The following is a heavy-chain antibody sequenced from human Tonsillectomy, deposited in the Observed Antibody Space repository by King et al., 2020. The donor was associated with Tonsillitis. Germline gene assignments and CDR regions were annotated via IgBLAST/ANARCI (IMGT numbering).Heavy chain of an antibody. D-gene: IGHD3-22*01. Sequence: QLQESGPGLVKPSETLSLTCTVSGGSVSSGSYYWSWIRQPPGKGLEWIGYIYYSGSTNYNPSLKSRVTISVDTSKNQFSLKLSSVTAADRAVYYCARESTYDSSGYIPYYFDSWGQGTLVTVSS. CDR1: GGSVSSGSYY. V-gene: IGHV4-61*01. CDR2: IYYSGST. J-gene: IGHJ4*02. CDR3: ARESTYDSSGYIPYYFDS.